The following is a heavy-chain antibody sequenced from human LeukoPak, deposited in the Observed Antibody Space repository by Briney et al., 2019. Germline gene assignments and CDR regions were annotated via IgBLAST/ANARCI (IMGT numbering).Heavy chain of an antibody. CDR3: ARDDFYNGGGRNWFDL. J-gene: IGHJ5*02. CDR2: IHPSGRA. V-gene: IGHV4-4*07. Sequence: SETLSLTCTVSRVSMSSYFWTWIRQPAGEGLEWIGRIHPSGRANYNPSLKSRVTMSVDTSNNQYSLSLGSVTAADTAIYYCARDDFYNGGGRNWFDLWGQGALVTVSS. D-gene: IGHD2-15*01. CDR1: RVSMSSYF.